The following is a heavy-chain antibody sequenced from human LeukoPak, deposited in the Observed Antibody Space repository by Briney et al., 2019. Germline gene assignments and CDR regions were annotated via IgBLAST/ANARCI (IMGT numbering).Heavy chain of an antibody. CDR3: AGETTSHSSSWMFDP. J-gene: IGHJ5*02. D-gene: IGHD6-13*01. CDR1: GYTFTGYY. CDR2: INPNSGGT. V-gene: IGHV1-2*02. Sequence: ASVKVSCKASGYTFTGYYMHWVRQAPGQGLEWMGWINPNSGGTNYAQKFQGRVTMTRDTSISTAYMELSRLRSDVTAVYYCAGETTSHSSSWMFDPWGQGTLVTVSS.